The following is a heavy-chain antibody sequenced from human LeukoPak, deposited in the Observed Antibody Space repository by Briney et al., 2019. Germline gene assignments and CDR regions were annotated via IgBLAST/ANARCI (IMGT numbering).Heavy chain of an antibody. CDR2: NHYTGST. J-gene: IGHJ5*01. CDR1: GGSISTYY. Sequence: SETLSLTCTVFGGSISTYYWTWLRQPPGKGPEWIGYNHYTGSTNHNPSLKSRVTMSVDTSKNQFSLKLGSVTAADTAVYYCARGRSGGDWFDSWGQGTLVTVSS. D-gene: IGHD3-10*01. CDR3: ARGRSGGDWFDS. V-gene: IGHV4-59*01.